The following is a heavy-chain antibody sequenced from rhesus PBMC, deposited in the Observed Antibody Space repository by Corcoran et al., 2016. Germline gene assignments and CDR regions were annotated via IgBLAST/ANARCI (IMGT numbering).Heavy chain of an antibody. CDR2: IDGSRGST. CDR1: GYSLRRVFG. D-gene: IGHD6-13*01. V-gene: IGHV4-127*01. J-gene: IGHJ4*01. Sequence: QVQLQESGPGLVKPSATLSLTCAVSGYSLRRVFGWSWLRQPPGKGLEWIGFIDGSRGSTNYNPSLKSRCTISKDTSKNQFSLKLSTVTAADTAVYYCAREGSSWSARAFDYWGQGVLVTVSS. CDR3: AREGSSWSARAFDY.